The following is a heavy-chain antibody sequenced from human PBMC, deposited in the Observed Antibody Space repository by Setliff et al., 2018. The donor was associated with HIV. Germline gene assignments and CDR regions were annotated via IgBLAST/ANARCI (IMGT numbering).Heavy chain of an antibody. CDR2: IYQSGTT. CDR1: GDSISSGSFH. CDR3: ARVETTVTSRLDY. V-gene: IGHV4-61*09. J-gene: IGHJ4*02. D-gene: IGHD4-17*01. Sequence: SETLSLTCSVSGDSISSGSFHWTWIRQSAGKGLEWIGHIYQSGTTYYNPALKSRVTISVDASKNQFSLRLTSVTAADTAVYFCARVETTVTSRLDYWGQGTLVTVSS.